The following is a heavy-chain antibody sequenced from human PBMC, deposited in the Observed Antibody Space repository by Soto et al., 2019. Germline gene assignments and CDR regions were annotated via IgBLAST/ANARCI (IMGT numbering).Heavy chain of an antibody. V-gene: IGHV1-69*13. CDR3: ANGRYWGEYPRMYGMDV. CDR1: GGTFSSYA. CDR2: IIPIFGTA. Sequence: GASVKVSCKASGGTFSSYAISWVRQAPGQGLEWMGGIIPIFGTANYAQKFQGRVTITADESTSTAYMELSSLRSEDTAVYYCANGRYWGEYPRMYGMDVWGQGTTVTVSS. J-gene: IGHJ6*02. D-gene: IGHD7-27*01.